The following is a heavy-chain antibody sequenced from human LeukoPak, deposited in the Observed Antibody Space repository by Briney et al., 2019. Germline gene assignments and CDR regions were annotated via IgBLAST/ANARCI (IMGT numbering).Heavy chain of an antibody. V-gene: IGHV3-66*01. CDR1: GFSVSGIH. Sequence: GGSLRLSCAASGFSVSGIHMNWVRQAPGKDLEWVSGLYSGGATYYADSMGGRFTISRDHSKNTVYLQMTSLRPDDTAIYYCARGNGNVGGRLDPWGQGTRVTVSS. D-gene: IGHD4-23*01. CDR3: ARGNGNVGGRLDP. CDR2: LYSGGAT. J-gene: IGHJ5*02.